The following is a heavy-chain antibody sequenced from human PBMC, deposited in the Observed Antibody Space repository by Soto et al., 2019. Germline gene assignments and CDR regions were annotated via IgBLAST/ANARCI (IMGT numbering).Heavy chain of an antibody. CDR3: TREKSDDNYFDP. J-gene: IGHJ5*02. Sequence: SETLSLTCTVSGAALSSGVYFYTWFRQPPGNGLEWLGYIYCSGGTNYNPSLKSRVTISLDKSKSQFSLRLISVTAADTAVYYCTREKSDDNYFDPWGQGTLVTV. V-gene: IGHV4-61*08. CDR2: IYCSGGT. CDR1: GAALSSGVYF.